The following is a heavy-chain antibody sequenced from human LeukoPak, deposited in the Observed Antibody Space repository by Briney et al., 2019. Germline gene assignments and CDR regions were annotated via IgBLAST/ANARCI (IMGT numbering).Heavy chain of an antibody. CDR3: ARGSFYGGYPDY. Sequence: PGGSLRLSCAASGFIFSSYNMNWVRQAPGKGLEWVSYISSRSTTIYYADSVKGRFTISRDNAKNSLYLQMNSLRVEDTGVYYCARGSFYGGYPDYWGQGTLVTVSS. CDR2: ISSRSTTI. V-gene: IGHV3-48*01. D-gene: IGHD4-17*01. J-gene: IGHJ4*02. CDR1: GFIFSSYN.